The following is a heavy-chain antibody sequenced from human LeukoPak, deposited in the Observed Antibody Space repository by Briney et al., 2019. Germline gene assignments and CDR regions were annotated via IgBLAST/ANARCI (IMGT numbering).Heavy chain of an antibody. J-gene: IGHJ6*04. Sequence: GGSLRLSCAASGFTFSSYSMNWVRRAPGEGLVGCSSIISSSSYNYYEDSVKGRFTISRDNAKNSLYLQMNSLRAEDTAVYYCARGYGSGSYYIALDYYYYGMDVWGKGTTVTVSS. CDR3: ARGYGSGSYYIALDYYYYGMDV. CDR2: IISSSSYN. CDR1: GFTFSSYS. D-gene: IGHD3-10*01. V-gene: IGHV3-21*01.